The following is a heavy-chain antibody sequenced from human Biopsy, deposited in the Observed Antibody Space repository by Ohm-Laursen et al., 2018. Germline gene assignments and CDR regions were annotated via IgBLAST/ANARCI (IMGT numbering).Heavy chain of an antibody. V-gene: IGHV1-2*02. Sequence: ASVKVSCNAPEGTFSNYGVNWVRQAPGQGLEWMGSIYPNSGDTDFAQKFQGRVSMTRDTSVSTAYLELSSLRSDDTAIYYCARDLLEWSLPSWGQGTLVTVSS. J-gene: IGHJ4*02. CDR2: IYPNSGDT. CDR1: EGTFSNYG. CDR3: ARDLLEWSLPS. D-gene: IGHD3-3*01.